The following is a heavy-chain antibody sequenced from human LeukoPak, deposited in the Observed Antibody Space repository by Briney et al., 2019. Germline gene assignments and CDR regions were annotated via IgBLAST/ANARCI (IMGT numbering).Heavy chain of an antibody. D-gene: IGHD2-8*01. J-gene: IGHJ4*02. CDR1: GFTFSAYW. V-gene: IGHV3-7*01. Sequence: GGSLRLSCAASGFTFSAYWMTWVRQAPGKGLEWVANINEGGNVKFYADSVKGRFTISRDNTKISLHLQMYSLRAEDTAVYYCARVGKNGWDFDHWGQGTLVTVSS. CDR2: INEGGNVK. CDR3: ARVGKNGWDFDH.